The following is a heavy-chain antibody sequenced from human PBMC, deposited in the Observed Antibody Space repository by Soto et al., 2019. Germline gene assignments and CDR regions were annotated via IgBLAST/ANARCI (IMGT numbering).Heavy chain of an antibody. CDR1: VFTFNTYW. D-gene: IGHD6-25*01. CDR3: ARFTRGSSGDY. J-gene: IGHJ4*02. Sequence: PGWSLRLSCVSPVFTFNTYWMSWVRQAPGKGLEWVANIKEDGSDKYYVDSVKGRFTISRDNAKNLLYLQMNSLGAGDTAMYYCARFTRGSSGDYWGQGTLVTVSS. V-gene: IGHV3-7*01. CDR2: IKEDGSDK.